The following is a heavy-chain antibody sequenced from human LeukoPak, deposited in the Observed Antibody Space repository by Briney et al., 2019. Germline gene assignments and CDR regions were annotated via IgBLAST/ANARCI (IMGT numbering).Heavy chain of an antibody. CDR1: GFTFSSYG. V-gene: IGHV3-33*01. D-gene: IGHD2-8*01. Sequence: GGSLRLSCAASGFTFSSYGMHWVRQAPGKGLEWVADIWFDGKNEHFAGSVKGRFTISRDNSKNTMYLQINSLGAEDTAVYYCARDRHCANGVCHSPPGMDVWGQGTTVTVSS. CDR3: ARDRHCANGVCHSPPGMDV. J-gene: IGHJ6*02. CDR2: IWFDGKNE.